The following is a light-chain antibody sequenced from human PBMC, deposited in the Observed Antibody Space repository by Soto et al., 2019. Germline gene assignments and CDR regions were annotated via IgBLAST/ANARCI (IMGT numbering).Light chain of an antibody. Sequence: QSVLTQPPSVSGAPGQRVTISCTGSSSNIGAGYDVHWYQHLPGTAPKLLIYGNSNRPSGVPDRFSGSKSGTSASLAITGLQAEDDSDYYGESQDIRLCGYGFGSGLKSTVL. J-gene: IGLJ1*01. CDR1: SSNIGAGYD. V-gene: IGLV1-40*01. CDR2: GNS. CDR3: ESQDIRLCGYG.